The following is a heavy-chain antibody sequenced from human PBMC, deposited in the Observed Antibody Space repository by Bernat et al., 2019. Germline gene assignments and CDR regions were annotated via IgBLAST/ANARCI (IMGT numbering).Heavy chain of an antibody. V-gene: IGHV3-66*01. Sequence: EVQLVESGGGLVQPGGSLRLSCAASGFTVSSNYMSWVRQAPGKGLEWVSAIYSGGSTYYADSVKGRFTISRDNSKNTLYLQINSLRAEDTAVYYCARSWGDYGDYGWYFDLWGRGTLVTVSS. J-gene: IGHJ2*01. D-gene: IGHD4-17*01. CDR1: GFTVSSNY. CDR2: IYSGGST. CDR3: ARSWGDYGDYGWYFDL.